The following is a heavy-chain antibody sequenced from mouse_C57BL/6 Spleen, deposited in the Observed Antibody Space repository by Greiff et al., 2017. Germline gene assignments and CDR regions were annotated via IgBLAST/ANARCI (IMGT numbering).Heavy chain of an antibody. CDR3: ATHYELYYAMDY. J-gene: IGHJ4*01. D-gene: IGHD2-4*01. CDR1: GFTFSDYG. V-gene: IGHV5-17*01. Sequence: EVNLVESGGGLVKPGGSLKLSCAASGFTFSDYGMHWVRQAPEKGLEWVAYISSGSSTIYYADTVKGRFTISRDNAKNTLFLQMTSLRSEDTAMYYCATHYELYYAMDYWGQGTSVTVSS. CDR2: ISSGSSTI.